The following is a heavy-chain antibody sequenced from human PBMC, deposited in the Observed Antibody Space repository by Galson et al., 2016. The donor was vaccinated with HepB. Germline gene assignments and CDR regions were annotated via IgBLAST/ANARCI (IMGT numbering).Heavy chain of an antibody. CDR2: IYWNDDK. Sequence: PALVKPTQTLTLTCTFSGFSLTTSGVSVGWIRQPPGKALEWLALIYWNDDKRHSPSLKNRVTITKGTSENQVLLTMINMDPVDTATYYCAHSPDFWSTHSYYFDYWGQGTLVTVSS. CDR1: GFSLTTSGVS. J-gene: IGHJ4*02. V-gene: IGHV2-5*01. D-gene: IGHD3-3*01. CDR3: AHSPDFWSTHSYYFDY.